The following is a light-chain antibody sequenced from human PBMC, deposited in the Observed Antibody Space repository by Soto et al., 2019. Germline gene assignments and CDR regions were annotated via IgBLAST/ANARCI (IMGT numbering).Light chain of an antibody. Sequence: QSALTQPPSASGSPGQSVTIPCTGTSSDVGGYDHVSWYQQHPGKAPKLMIYDVSKRPSGVPDRFSGSKSGNTASLTISGLQADDEADYYCCSYAGSYTFVFGGGTKLTVL. CDR1: SSDVGGYDH. CDR2: DVS. CDR3: CSYAGSYTFV. J-gene: IGLJ2*01. V-gene: IGLV2-11*01.